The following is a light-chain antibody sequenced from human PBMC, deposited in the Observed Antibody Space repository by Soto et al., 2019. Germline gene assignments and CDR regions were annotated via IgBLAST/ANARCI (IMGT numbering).Light chain of an antibody. J-gene: IGKJ2*01. Sequence: DIQLTQSPSTLSAFVGDRITISCRASQSISNWLAWYQQKPGQAPKLLIYKASTLESGVPSRFSGSGSGTDFTHTISSVQADDFATYYCQQYTTYYTFGPGT. CDR1: QSISNW. V-gene: IGKV1-5*03. CDR3: QQYTTYYT. CDR2: KAS.